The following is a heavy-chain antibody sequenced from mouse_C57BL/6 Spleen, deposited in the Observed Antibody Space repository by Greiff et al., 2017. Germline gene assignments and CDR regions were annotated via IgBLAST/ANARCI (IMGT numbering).Heavy chain of an antibody. Sequence: EVQGVESGGGLVKPGGSLKLSCAASGFTFSDYGMHWVRQAPEKGLEWVAYISSGSSTIYYADTVKGRFTISRDNAKNTLFLQTTSLRSEDTAMYYCASGYGNFDYWGQGTTLTVSS. CDR2: ISSGSSTI. CDR3: ASGYGNFDY. V-gene: IGHV5-17*01. CDR1: GFTFSDYG. J-gene: IGHJ2*01. D-gene: IGHD2-10*02.